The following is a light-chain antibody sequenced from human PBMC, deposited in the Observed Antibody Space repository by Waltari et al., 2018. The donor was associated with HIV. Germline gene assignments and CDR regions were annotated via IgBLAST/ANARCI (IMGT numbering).Light chain of an antibody. V-gene: IGLV2-11*01. J-gene: IGLJ3*02. Sequence: QSALTQPRSVSGSPGQSVTISCTGTSSHFGDYNYSSWYQQHPGKAPKLMIFDVNKRPSGVPDHFSGSKSGNTASLTISGLQAEDEADYYCCSYADKYTWVFGGGTKLTVL. CDR3: CSYADKYTWV. CDR2: DVN. CDR1: SSHFGDYNY.